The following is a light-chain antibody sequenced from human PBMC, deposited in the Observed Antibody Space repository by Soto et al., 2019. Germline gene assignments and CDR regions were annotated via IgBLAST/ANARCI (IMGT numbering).Light chain of an antibody. CDR3: QQSYSTPLT. CDR2: AES. CDR1: QSISSY. V-gene: IGKV1-39*01. Sequence: DIQITQSPSSRASSLGYRFAITWLASQSISSYLNWYQQKPGKAPKLLIYAESSLQSGVPSRFSGSGSGTDFTLTISSLQPEDFATYYCQQSYSTPLTLGGGTTVDIK. J-gene: IGKJ4*01.